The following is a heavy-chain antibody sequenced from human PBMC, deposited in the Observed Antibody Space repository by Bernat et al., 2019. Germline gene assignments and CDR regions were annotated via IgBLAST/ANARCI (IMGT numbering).Heavy chain of an antibody. CDR2: IWYDGSNK. V-gene: IGHV3-33*01. D-gene: IGHD3-10*01. CDR1: GFTFSSYG. Sequence: QVQLVESGGGVVQPGRSLRLSCAASGFTFSSYGMHWVRQAPGKGLEWVAVIWYDGSNKYYADSVKGRFTISRDNSKNTLYLQMNSLRAEDTAVYYCARGVLDCPITMVRGVTSFHRCYYYYGMDVWGQGTTVTVSS. J-gene: IGHJ6*02. CDR3: ARGVLDCPITMVRGVTSFHRCYYYYGMDV.